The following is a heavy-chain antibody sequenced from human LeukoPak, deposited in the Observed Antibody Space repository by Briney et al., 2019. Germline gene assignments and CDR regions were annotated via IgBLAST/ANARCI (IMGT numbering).Heavy chain of an antibody. J-gene: IGHJ4*02. Sequence: GGSLRLSCAASGFTFSSYAMSWVPQAPGKGLEWVSAISGSGGSTYYEDSVKGRFTISRDNSKNTLYLQVNSLRAEDTSVYYSAKDSISSGSDSDSSGYYNGWSQATLVTVHS. V-gene: IGHV3-23*01. D-gene: IGHD3-22*01. CDR3: AKDSISSGSDSDSSGYYNG. CDR1: GFTFSSYA. CDR2: ISGSGGST.